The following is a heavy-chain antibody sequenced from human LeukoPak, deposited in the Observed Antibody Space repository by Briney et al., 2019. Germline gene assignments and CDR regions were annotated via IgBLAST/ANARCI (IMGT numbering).Heavy chain of an antibody. CDR1: GSTFSSYG. J-gene: IGHJ4*02. Sequence: GGSLRLSCAASGSTFSSYGMHWVRQAPGKGLEWVAFIRYDGSNKYYADSVKGRFTISRDNSKNTLYLQMNSLRAEDTAVYYCAKEAEPYYYDAKTFDYWGQGTLVTVSS. D-gene: IGHD3-22*01. CDR3: AKEAEPYYYDAKTFDY. V-gene: IGHV3-30*02. CDR2: IRYDGSNK.